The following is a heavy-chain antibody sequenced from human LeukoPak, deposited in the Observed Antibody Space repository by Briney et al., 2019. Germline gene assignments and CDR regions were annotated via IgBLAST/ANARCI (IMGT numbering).Heavy chain of an antibody. D-gene: IGHD5-18*01. CDR1: GGSISSGDYY. Sequence: SQTLSLTCTVSGGSISSGDYYWSWIRQPPGKGLEWIGYIYYSGSTNYNPSLKSRVTISVDTSKNQFSLKLSSVTAADTAVYYCARYTVDTAMVMDWGQGTLVTVSS. V-gene: IGHV4-30-4*01. J-gene: IGHJ4*02. CDR2: IYYSGST. CDR3: ARYTVDTAMVMD.